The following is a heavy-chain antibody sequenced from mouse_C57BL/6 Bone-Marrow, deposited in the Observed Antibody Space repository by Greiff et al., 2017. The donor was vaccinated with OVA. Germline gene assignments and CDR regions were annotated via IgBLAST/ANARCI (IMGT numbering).Heavy chain of an antibody. J-gene: IGHJ2*01. D-gene: IGHD2-4*01. CDR3: ARGGAIYYDYDPYFDY. CDR2: ITPYNGDT. V-gene: IGHV1-37*01. CDR1: GYSFTGYF. Sequence: EVKLMESGPELVKPGASVKISCKASGYSFTGYFMNWVKQSHGKSLEWIGRITPYNGDTFYNQKFKGKATLTVDKSYSTAHVELLSLTSEDFAVYYCARGGAIYYDYDPYFDYWGQGTTLTVSS.